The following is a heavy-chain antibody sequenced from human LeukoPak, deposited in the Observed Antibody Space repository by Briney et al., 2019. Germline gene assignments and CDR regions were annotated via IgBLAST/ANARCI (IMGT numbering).Heavy chain of an antibody. D-gene: IGHD3-22*01. Sequence: AGGSLRLPCAASGFTFSSYGTHWVRQAPGKGLEWVAVIWYDGSNKYYADSVKGRFTISRDNSKNTLYLQMNSLRAEDTAVYYCARDGRGYYGYYFDYWGQGTLVTVSS. CDR2: IWYDGSNK. V-gene: IGHV3-33*01. J-gene: IGHJ4*02. CDR1: GFTFSSYG. CDR3: ARDGRGYYGYYFDY.